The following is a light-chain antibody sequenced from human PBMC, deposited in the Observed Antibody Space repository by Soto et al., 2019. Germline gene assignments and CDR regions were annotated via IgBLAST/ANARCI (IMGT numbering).Light chain of an antibody. CDR1: QAIRNF. CDR2: APS. V-gene: IGKV1-27*01. CDR3: QKYSSVPV. J-gene: IGKJ3*01. Sequence: DIQMTQSPSSLSASVGDRVTITCRASQAIRNFVAWYKQKPGKAPKLLIYAPSTLQSGVPSRFSGSGSGTDFTLTINSLQPEDVATYSCQKYSSVPVFGPGTKVEIK.